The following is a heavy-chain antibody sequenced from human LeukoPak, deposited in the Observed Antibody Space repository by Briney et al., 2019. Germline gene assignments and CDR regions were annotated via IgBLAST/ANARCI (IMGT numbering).Heavy chain of an antibody. Sequence: KPSETLSLTCAVYGGSFSGYYWSWIRQPPGKGLEWIGEINHSGSTNYNPSLKSRVTISVDTSKNQFSLKLSSVTAADTAVYYCARRAGCSSTSCYTADYWGQGTLVTVSS. J-gene: IGHJ4*02. CDR3: ARRAGCSSTSCYTADY. D-gene: IGHD2-2*02. CDR1: GGSFSGYY. CDR2: INHSGST. V-gene: IGHV4-34*01.